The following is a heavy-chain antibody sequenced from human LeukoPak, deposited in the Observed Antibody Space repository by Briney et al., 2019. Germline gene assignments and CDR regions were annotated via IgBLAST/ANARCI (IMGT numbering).Heavy chain of an antibody. Sequence: PSQTLSLTCTVSGGSISSGGYYWSWIRQHPGQGLDWIGYINYSGITYYNPSLKSRVTISVDTCKNQFSLKLSSVTAADTDVYYCARGGDYGDYYGWFDPWGQGTMVTVSS. CDR3: ARGGDYGDYYGWFDP. D-gene: IGHD4-17*01. CDR2: INYSGIT. J-gene: IGHJ5*02. V-gene: IGHV4-31*03. CDR1: GGSISSGGYY.